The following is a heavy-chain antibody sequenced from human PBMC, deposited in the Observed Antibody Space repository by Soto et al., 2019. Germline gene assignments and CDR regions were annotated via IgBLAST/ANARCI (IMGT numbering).Heavy chain of an antibody. CDR2: IYSGGST. J-gene: IGHJ4*02. Sequence: EVQLVESGGGLIQPGGSLRLSCAASGFTVSNNYMNWVRQAPGKGLEWVSVIYSGGSTYYADSVKGRFTISRDNSKNTLYLQMNSLRGEDTAVYYCARGHSTSSGRGLDYWGQGTLVTVSS. CDR3: ARGHSTSSGRGLDY. CDR1: GFTVSNNY. V-gene: IGHV3-53*01. D-gene: IGHD6-6*01.